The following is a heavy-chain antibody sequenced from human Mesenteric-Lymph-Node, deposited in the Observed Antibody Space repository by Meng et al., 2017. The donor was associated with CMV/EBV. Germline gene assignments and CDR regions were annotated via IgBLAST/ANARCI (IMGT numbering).Heavy chain of an antibody. V-gene: IGHV1-2*02. D-gene: IGHD3-22*01. J-gene: IGHJ4*02. Sequence: ASVKVSCKASAYTFSIHRFNWVRQAPGQGLGWMGWINPDSGGTHYAQMFQGRVTMTRDKSISTAYMELSRLRSDDTAVYYCARGDNSGYFYVFDYWGQGTLVTVSS. CDR3: ARGDNSGYFYVFDY. CDR1: AYTFSIHR. CDR2: INPDSGGT.